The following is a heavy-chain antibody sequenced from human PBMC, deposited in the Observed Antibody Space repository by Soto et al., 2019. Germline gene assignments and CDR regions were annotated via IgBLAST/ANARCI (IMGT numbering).Heavy chain of an antibody. CDR1: GGTFSSYA. Sequence: SVKVSCKASGGTFSSYAISWVRQAPGQGLEWMGGIIPIFGTANYAQKFQGRVTITADKSTSTAYMELSSLRSEDTAVYYCARDHSSSSESYYYYYGMDVWGQGTTVTV. D-gene: IGHD6-6*01. V-gene: IGHV1-69*06. CDR2: IIPIFGTA. J-gene: IGHJ6*02. CDR3: ARDHSSSSESYYYYYGMDV.